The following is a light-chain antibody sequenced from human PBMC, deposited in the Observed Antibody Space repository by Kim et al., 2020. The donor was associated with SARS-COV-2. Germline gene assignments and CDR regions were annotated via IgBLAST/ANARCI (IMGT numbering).Light chain of an antibody. CDR1: QDIRND. J-gene: IGKJ1*01. V-gene: IGKV1-6*01. CDR3: LQDCDYSWA. CDR2: AAS. Sequence: QMTQSPSSLSASVGDRVTITCRASQDIRNDLHWYQQKSGKAPQLLIYAASTLHSGVPSRFSGSRYGTEFTLTITNLQPDDFATYYCLQDCDYSWAFGQGTKVDIK.